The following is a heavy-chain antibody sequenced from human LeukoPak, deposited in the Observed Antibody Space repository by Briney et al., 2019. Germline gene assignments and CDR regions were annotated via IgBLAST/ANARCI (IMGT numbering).Heavy chain of an antibody. D-gene: IGHD6-13*01. V-gene: IGHV4-59*12. J-gene: IGHJ4*02. Sequence: SGTLSLTCTVSGGSISSYYWSWIRQPPGKGLEWIGYIYYSGSTNYNPSLKSRVTITVDKSKNQFSLKLSSVTAADTAVYYCARGLGAAEDYWGQGTLVTVSS. CDR1: GGSISSYY. CDR3: ARGLGAAEDY. CDR2: IYYSGST.